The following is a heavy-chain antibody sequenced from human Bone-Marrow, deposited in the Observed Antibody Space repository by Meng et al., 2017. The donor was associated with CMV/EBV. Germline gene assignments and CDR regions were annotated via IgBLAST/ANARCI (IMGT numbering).Heavy chain of an antibody. Sequence: ASVKVSCKAPGNIFAKNGISWMRQAPGQRLEWMGWISADNHNTNLVQRFQGRVTMTIDTSTNTAYVELRSLRSDDTAVYYCAMGGDYGDYHDPFDYWGQGTRVTGSS. J-gene: IGHJ4*02. CDR3: AMGGDYGDYHDPFDY. D-gene: IGHD4-17*01. V-gene: IGHV1-18*01. CDR1: GNIFAKNG. CDR2: ISADNHNT.